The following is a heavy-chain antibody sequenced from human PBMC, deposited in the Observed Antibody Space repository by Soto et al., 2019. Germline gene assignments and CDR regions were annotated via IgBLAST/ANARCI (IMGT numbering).Heavy chain of an antibody. CDR2: ISYDGSNK. CDR1: GFTFSSYG. D-gene: IGHD6-13*01. CDR3: AKDPLDPRIAAAAYWYFDL. V-gene: IGHV3-30*18. Sequence: QVQLVESGGGVVQRGRSLRLSCAASGFTFSSYGMHWVRQAPGKGLEWVAVISYDGSNKYYADSVKGRFTISRDNSKNTLYLQMNSLRAEDTAVYYCAKDPLDPRIAAAAYWYFDLWGRGTLVTVSS. J-gene: IGHJ2*01.